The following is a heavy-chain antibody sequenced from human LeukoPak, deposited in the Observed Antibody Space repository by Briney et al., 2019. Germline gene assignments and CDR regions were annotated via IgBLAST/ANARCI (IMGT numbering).Heavy chain of an antibody. J-gene: IGHJ4*02. CDR1: GFTFGSYG. CDR2: IWYDGSNK. D-gene: IGHD2-15*01. Sequence: GGSLRLSCAASGFTFGSYGMHWVRQAPGKGLEWVAVIWYDGSNKYYADSVKGRFTISRDNSKNTLYLQMNSLRAEDTAVYYCAKGRVVAAHLDYWGQGTLVTVSS. CDR3: AKGRVVAAHLDY. V-gene: IGHV3-33*06.